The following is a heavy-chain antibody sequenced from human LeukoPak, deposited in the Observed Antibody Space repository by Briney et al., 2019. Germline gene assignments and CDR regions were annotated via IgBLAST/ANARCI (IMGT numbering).Heavy chain of an antibody. CDR1: GFTFSSYW. Sequence: GGSLRLSCAASGFTFSSYWMSWVRQALGKGLEWVANIKQDGSEKYYVDSVKGRFTISRDNAKNSLYLQMNSLRAEDTAVYYCARDVYYYDSSGYPEFDYWGQGTLVTVSS. CDR3: ARDVYYYDSSGYPEFDY. D-gene: IGHD3-22*01. CDR2: IKQDGSEK. J-gene: IGHJ4*02. V-gene: IGHV3-7*01.